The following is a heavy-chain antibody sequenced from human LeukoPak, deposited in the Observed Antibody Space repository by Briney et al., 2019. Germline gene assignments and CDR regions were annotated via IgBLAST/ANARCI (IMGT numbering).Heavy chain of an antibody. Sequence: SETLSLTCTVSGGSISSSSYYWGWIRQPPGKGLEWIGSIYYSGSTYYNPSLKSRVTISVDTSKNQFSLKLSSVTAADTAVYYCARGHYYDSSGYYSNRGFDYWGQGTLVTVSS. CDR3: ARGHYYDSSGYYSNRGFDY. CDR2: IYYSGST. V-gene: IGHV4-39*07. J-gene: IGHJ4*02. D-gene: IGHD3-22*01. CDR1: GGSISSSSYY.